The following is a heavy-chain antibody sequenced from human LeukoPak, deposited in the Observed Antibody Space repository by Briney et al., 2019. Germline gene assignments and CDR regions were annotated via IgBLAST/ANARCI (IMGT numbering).Heavy chain of an antibody. CDR1: GGSISSYY. CDR3: ARGGPQGYYYMDV. Sequence: PSETLSLTCTVSGGSISSYYWSWIRQPPGKGLEWIGYIYYSGSTNYNPSLKSRVTISVDTSKNQFSLKLSSVTAADTAVYYCARGGPQGYYYMDVWGKGTTVTVSS. V-gene: IGHV4-59*01. CDR2: IYYSGST. J-gene: IGHJ6*03.